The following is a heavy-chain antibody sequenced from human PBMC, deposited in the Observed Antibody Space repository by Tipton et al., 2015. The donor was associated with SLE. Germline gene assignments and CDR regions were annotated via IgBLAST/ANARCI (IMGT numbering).Heavy chain of an antibody. D-gene: IGHD2/OR15-2a*01. V-gene: IGHV4-34*01. Sequence: TLSLTCTLYGGSFSGYHWSWVRQSSGKGLEWIGEINSSGRTNYNPSLESRVTISLSTSKNQLSLTLTSVTAADTAVYYCGRSSAKYYHSFDIWGQGTMVTVSS. CDR3: GRSSAKYYHSFDI. CDR1: GGSFSGYH. CDR2: INSSGRT. J-gene: IGHJ3*02.